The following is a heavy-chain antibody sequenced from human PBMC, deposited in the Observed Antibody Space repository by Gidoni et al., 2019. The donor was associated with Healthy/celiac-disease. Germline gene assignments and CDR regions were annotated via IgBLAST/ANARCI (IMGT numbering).Heavy chain of an antibody. CDR3: ARARREFEVSITPYYYGMDV. V-gene: IGHV1-69*01. CDR2: RLPILGTA. Sequence: SSVKVSCKASGGTFSRYAISRVRQAPGHGLEWLGGRLPILGTANCARKFQARVTITADESTGTAYRGLSSLSAEDTAVYYCARARREFEVSITPYYYGMDVWGQGTTVTVSS. CDR1: GGTFSRYA. J-gene: IGHJ6*02. D-gene: IGHD3-9*01.